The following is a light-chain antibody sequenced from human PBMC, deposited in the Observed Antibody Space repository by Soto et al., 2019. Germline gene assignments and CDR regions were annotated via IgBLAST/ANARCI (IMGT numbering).Light chain of an antibody. J-gene: IGKJ2*01. CDR3: QQRSNWPLYT. CDR2: DAS. Sequence: EIVLTQSPATLSLSPGERATLSCRASQSVSSYLAWYQQKPGQAPRLLIYDASNRATGIPARFSGSGSGTDFNLTISSLEPEDFAVYYCQQRSNWPLYTFGQGTKLEIK. V-gene: IGKV3-11*01. CDR1: QSVSSY.